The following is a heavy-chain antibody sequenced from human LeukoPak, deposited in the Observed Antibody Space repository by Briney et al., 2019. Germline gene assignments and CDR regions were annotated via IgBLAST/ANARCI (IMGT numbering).Heavy chain of an antibody. CDR1: GGSISSSNW. D-gene: IGHD2-2*01. Sequence: SETLSLTCAVSGGSISSSNWWSWVRQPPGKGLEWIGEIYHSGSTNYNPSLKSRVTISVDKSKNQFSLKLSSVTAADTAVYYCARIDCSSTSCYSNYYYYGMDVWGKGTTVTVSS. J-gene: IGHJ6*04. CDR2: IYHSGST. CDR3: ARIDCSSTSCYSNYYYYGMDV. V-gene: IGHV4-4*02.